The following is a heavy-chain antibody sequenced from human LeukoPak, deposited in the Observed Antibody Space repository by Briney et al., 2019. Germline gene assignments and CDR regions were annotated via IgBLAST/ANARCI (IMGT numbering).Heavy chain of an antibody. CDR1: GGSISSYY. D-gene: IGHD5-18*01. V-gene: IGHV4-59*01. Sequence: PAETLSLTCTVSGGSISSYYWSWIRQPPGKGLEWIGYIYYSGSTNYNPSLKSRVTISVDTSKNQFSLKLSSVTAADTAVYYCASWRDSEGYSYGYTDWGQGTLVTVSS. CDR3: ASWRDSEGYSYGYTD. CDR2: IYYSGST. J-gene: IGHJ4*02.